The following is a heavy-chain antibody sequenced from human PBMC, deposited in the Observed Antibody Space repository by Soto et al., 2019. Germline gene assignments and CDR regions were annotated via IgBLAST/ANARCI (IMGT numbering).Heavy chain of an antibody. V-gene: IGHV1-69*01. Sequence: QVQLVQSGAEVKKPGSPVKVSCKASGGTFSSYAISWVRQAPGQGLEWMGGIIPIFGTANYAQKFQGRVTITADESTSTAYMELSSLRSEDTAVYYCASAGEYYYDSSGYYFYWGQGTLVTVSS. CDR2: IIPIFGTA. D-gene: IGHD3-22*01. CDR3: ASAGEYYYDSSGYYFY. CDR1: GGTFSSYA. J-gene: IGHJ4*02.